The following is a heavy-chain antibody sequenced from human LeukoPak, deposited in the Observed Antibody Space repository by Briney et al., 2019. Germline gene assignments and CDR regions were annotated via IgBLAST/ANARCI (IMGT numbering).Heavy chain of an antibody. CDR2: ISGSGGGT. Sequence: GGSLRLSCAVSGITLSNYGMSWVRQAPGKGLEWVAGISGSGGGTNYADSVKGRFTISRDNPKNTLFLQMNNLRAEDTAVYLCAKRGVVIRVILVGFHKEAYYFDSWGQGALVTVSS. D-gene: IGHD3-22*01. V-gene: IGHV3-23*01. CDR3: AKRGVVIRVILVGFHKEAYYFDS. CDR1: GITLSNYG. J-gene: IGHJ4*02.